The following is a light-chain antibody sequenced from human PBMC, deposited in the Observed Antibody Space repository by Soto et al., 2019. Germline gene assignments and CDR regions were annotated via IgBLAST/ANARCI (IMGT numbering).Light chain of an antibody. CDR1: QSVSNNY. V-gene: IGKV3-20*01. J-gene: IGKJ1*01. Sequence: VLTQSPGTLSLSPGERATLSCRASQSVSNNYLAWYQQKPGQAPRLVIYGASNRATGIPDRFSASGSGTDFTLTISRLEPEDFAVYYCQQYISPPLTFGQGTKVDIK. CDR2: GAS. CDR3: QQYISPPLT.